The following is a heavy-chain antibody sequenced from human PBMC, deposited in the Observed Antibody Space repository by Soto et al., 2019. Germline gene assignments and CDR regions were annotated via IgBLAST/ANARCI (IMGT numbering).Heavy chain of an antibody. CDR3: ATQRDYGDYGALEY. J-gene: IGHJ4*02. CDR2: INPNSGGT. D-gene: IGHD4-17*01. Sequence: ASVKVSCKASGYTFTGDYIHWVRRAPGQGLEWMGWINPNSGGTKYAQKFQGWVTMTRDTSISTAYMELSRLRSDDTAVYYCATQRDYGDYGALEYWGQGTLVTVSS. CDR1: GYTFTGDY. V-gene: IGHV1-2*04.